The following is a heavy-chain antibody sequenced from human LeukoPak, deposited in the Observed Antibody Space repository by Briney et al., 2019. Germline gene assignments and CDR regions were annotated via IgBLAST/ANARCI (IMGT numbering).Heavy chain of an antibody. CDR2: IYYSGST. D-gene: IGHD5-12*01. V-gene: IGHV4-30-4*01. Sequence: SETLFLTCTVSGGSISSGDYFWSWIRQPPGKGLEWIGYIYYSGSTYYNPSLKSRVTISVDTSKNQFSLKLSSVTAADTAVYYCARGSAYDWILYWGQGTLVTVSS. CDR1: GGSISSGDYF. J-gene: IGHJ4*02. CDR3: ARGSAYDWILY.